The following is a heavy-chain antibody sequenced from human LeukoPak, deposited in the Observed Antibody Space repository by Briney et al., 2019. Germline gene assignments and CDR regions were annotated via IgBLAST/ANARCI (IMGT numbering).Heavy chain of an antibody. CDR3: ARLRGVTNIYYYYMDA. J-gene: IGHJ6*03. CDR1: GGSFSGYY. V-gene: IGHV4-34*01. Sequence: PSETLSLTCAVYGGSFSGYYWSWIRQPPGKGLEWIGEINHSGSTNYNPSLKSRVTISVDTSKNQFSLKLSSVTAADTAVYYCARLRGVTNIYYYYMDAWGKGTTVTVSS. D-gene: IGHD3-10*01. CDR2: INHSGST.